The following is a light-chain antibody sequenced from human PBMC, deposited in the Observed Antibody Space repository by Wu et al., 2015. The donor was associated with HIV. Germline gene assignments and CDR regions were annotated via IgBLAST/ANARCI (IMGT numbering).Light chain of an antibody. J-gene: IGKJ2*01. CDR1: QTVASDY. Sequence: DIVLTQSPGTLSLSPGERATLSCRASQTVASDYLAWYQQRPGQSPKLLIYGASSRATGIPDRFSGSGSRTDFTLTIRRPEPEDIAVYYCQQYGSSPYTFGQGTKLEI. CDR3: QQYGSSPYT. V-gene: IGKV3-20*01. CDR2: GAS.